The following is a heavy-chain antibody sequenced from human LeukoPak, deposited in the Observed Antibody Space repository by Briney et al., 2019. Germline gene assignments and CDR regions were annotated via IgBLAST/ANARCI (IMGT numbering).Heavy chain of an antibody. CDR1: GFTFSNYG. CDR2: ISYDGSSK. V-gene: IGHV3-30*18. Sequence: GGSLRLSCAASGFTFSNYGMHWVRQAPGKGLEWVAVISYDGSSKFYADSVKGRFTVSRDNSKNTLFLQMNSLRAEDTAVYYCAKGEIAYGDSWGQGTLVTVSS. J-gene: IGHJ4*02. CDR3: AKGEIAYGDS. D-gene: IGHD4-17*01.